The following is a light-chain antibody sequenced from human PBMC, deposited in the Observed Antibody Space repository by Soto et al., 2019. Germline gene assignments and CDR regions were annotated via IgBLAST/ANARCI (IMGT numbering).Light chain of an antibody. CDR3: QQRSNWPLT. V-gene: IGKV3-11*01. CDR2: DAS. CDR1: QSVSSH. Sequence: EVVLTQSPATLSLSPGERATLSCRASQSVSSHLAWYQQKPGQAPRLLIYDASNRATGIPVRFSGGGSGTEFSLTISSLQPEDFAVYYCQQRSNWPLTFGGGTKVEIK. J-gene: IGKJ4*01.